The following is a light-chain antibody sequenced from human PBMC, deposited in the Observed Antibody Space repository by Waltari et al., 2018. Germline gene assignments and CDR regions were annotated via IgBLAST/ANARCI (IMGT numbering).Light chain of an antibody. CDR1: QGVSSY. CDR3: QQRSNWQYT. J-gene: IGKJ2*01. CDR2: DAS. Sequence: EIVLTQSPATLPLSPGERATLSCRASQGVSSYLAWYQQKPGQAPRLLIYDASNRATGIPARLSGSGSGTDFTLTISSLEPEDFAVYYCQQRSNWQYTFGQGTKLEIK. V-gene: IGKV3-11*01.